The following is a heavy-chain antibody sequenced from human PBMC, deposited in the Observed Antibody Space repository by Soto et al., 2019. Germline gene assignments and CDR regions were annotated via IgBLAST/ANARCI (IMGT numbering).Heavy chain of an antibody. Sequence: GASVKVSCKVSGYTLTELSMHWVRQAPGKGLEWMGGFDPEDGETIYAQKFQGRVTITADESTSTAYMELSSLRSEDTAVYYCARPRYYYDSSGYYYVTWGQGTLVTVSS. CDR1: GYTLTELS. D-gene: IGHD3-22*01. CDR2: FDPEDGET. J-gene: IGHJ5*02. V-gene: IGHV1-24*01. CDR3: ARPRYYYDSSGYYYVT.